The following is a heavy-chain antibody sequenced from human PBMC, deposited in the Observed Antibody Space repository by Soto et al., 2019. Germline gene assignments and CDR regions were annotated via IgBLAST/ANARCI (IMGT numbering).Heavy chain of an antibody. CDR2: INPSGGST. V-gene: IGHV1-46*01. CDR1: GYTFTSYY. D-gene: IGHD3-3*01. J-gene: IGHJ4*02. CDR3: ARDLRSFGVPETPTFDY. Sequence: GASVKVSCKASGYTFTSYYMHWVRQAPGQGLEWMGIINPSGGSTSYAQKFQGRVTMTRDTSTSTVYMELSSLTSEDTAVYYCARDLRSFGVPETPTFDYWGQGTLVTVSS.